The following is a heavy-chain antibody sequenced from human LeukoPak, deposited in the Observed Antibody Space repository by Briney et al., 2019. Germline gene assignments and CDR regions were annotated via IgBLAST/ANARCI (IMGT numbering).Heavy chain of an antibody. J-gene: IGHJ6*03. D-gene: IGHD3-9*01. CDR2: VNHSGST. V-gene: IGHV4-34*01. Sequence: SETLSLTCAVYGGSFSDYYWNWIRQPPGKGLEWIGEVNHSGSTNYNPSLKSRVTISVDTSKSQFSLKLSSVTAADTAVYYCASSLTGYYYYYMDVWGKGTTVTVSS. CDR1: GGSFSDYY. CDR3: ASSLTGYYYYYMDV.